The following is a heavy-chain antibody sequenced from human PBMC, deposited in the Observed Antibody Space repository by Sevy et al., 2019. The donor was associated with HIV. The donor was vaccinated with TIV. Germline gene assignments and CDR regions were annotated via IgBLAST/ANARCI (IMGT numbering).Heavy chain of an antibody. J-gene: IGHJ4*02. CDR1: GYTLTELS. D-gene: IGHD3-22*01. Sequence: ASVKVSCKVSGYTLTELSMHWVRQAPGKGLEWMGSFDPEDGETIYAQKFQGRVTTTEDTSADTAYMELSSLRSEDTAVYFCATTKDYYDSSGCPFDYWGQGTLVTVSS. V-gene: IGHV1-24*01. CDR2: FDPEDGET. CDR3: ATTKDYYDSSGCPFDY.